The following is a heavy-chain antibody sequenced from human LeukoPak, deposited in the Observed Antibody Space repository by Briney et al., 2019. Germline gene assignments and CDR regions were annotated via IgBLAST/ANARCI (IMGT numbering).Heavy chain of an antibody. CDR1: GFTLSSYA. J-gene: IGHJ3*02. D-gene: IGHD3-16*02. CDR2: ISINGGST. V-gene: IGHV3-64*01. CDR3: ARGWRLGELSLGAFDI. Sequence: GGSLRLSCAASGFTLSSYAMHWVRQAPGKGLEYVSAISINGGSTYYANSVKGRFTISRDNSKNALYLQMGSLRAEDMAVYYCARGWRLGELSLGAFDIWGQGTMVTVSS.